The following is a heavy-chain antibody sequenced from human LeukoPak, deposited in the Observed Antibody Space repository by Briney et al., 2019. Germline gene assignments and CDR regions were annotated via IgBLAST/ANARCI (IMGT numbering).Heavy chain of an antibody. V-gene: IGHV1-18*01. J-gene: IGHJ4*02. Sequence: ASVKVSCKASGYTFTSYGISWVRQAPGQGLEWMGWISAYNGNTNYAQKLQGRVTMTTDTSTSTAYMELRSLRSDDTAVYYCARVKYMITFGGVIVQQGGFDYWGQGTLVTVSS. D-gene: IGHD3-16*02. CDR1: GYTFTSYG. CDR3: ARVKYMITFGGVIVQQGGFDY. CDR2: ISAYNGNT.